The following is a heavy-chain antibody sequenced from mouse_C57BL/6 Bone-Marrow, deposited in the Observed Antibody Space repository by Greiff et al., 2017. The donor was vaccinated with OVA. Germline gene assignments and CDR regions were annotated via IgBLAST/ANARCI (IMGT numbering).Heavy chain of an antibody. D-gene: IGHD2-1*01. CDR3: ARRDYGNYAHFDY. CDR1: GYTFTSYR. V-gene: IGHV1-64*01. J-gene: IGHJ2*01. Sequence: VQLQQPGAELVKPGASVKLSCKASGYTFTSYRMHWVKQRPGQGLEWIGMIHPNSGSTNYNEKFKSKATLTVDKSSSTAYMQLSSLTSEDSAVYYCARRDYGNYAHFDYWGQGTTLTVSA. CDR2: IHPNSGST.